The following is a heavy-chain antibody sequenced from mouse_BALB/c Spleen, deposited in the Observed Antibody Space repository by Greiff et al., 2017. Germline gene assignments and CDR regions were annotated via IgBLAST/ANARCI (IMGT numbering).Heavy chain of an antibody. CDR3: ARALITTVVARRYYAMDY. V-gene: IGHV7-3*02. D-gene: IGHD1-1*01. Sequence: EVKLMESGGGLVQPGGSLRLSCATSGFTFTDYYMSWVRQPPGKALEWLGFIRNKANGYTTEYSASVKGRFTISRDNSQSILYLQMNTLRAEDSATYYCARALITTVVARRYYAMDYWGQGTSVTVSS. CDR2: IRNKANGYTT. J-gene: IGHJ4*01. CDR1: GFTFTDYY.